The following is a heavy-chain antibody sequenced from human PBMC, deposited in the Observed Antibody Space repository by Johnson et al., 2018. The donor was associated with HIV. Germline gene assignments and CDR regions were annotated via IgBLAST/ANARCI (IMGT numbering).Heavy chain of an antibody. CDR2: ISSSGSTI. CDR1: GFTFSDYY. CDR3: AKDRSTGWYPAFDI. V-gene: IGHV3-11*01. Sequence: QVQLVQSGGCVVRPVGSLRLSCATSGFTFSDYYMSWIRQAPGKGLEWVSYISSSGSTIYYADSVKGRFTISRDNAKNSLYLQMNSLRAEDTALYYCAKDRSTGWYPAFDIWGQGTMVTVSS. D-gene: IGHD6-19*01. J-gene: IGHJ3*02.